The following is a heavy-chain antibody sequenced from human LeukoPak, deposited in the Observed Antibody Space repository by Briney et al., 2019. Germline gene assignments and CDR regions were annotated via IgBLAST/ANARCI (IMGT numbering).Heavy chain of an antibody. CDR1: GFTFSSYW. D-gene: IGHD5-12*01. CDR2: LNSDGSST. Sequence: PGGSLRLSCAASGFTFSSYWMHWVRQAPGKGLVWVSRLNSDGSSTDYADSVKGRFTISRDNARNTLYLQMNSLRAEDTAVYYCARGYDYSWFDPWGQGTLATVSS. CDR3: ARGYDYSWFDP. V-gene: IGHV3-74*01. J-gene: IGHJ5*02.